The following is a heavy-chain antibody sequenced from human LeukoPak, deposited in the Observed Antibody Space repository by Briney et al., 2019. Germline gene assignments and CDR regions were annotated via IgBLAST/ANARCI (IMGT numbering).Heavy chain of an antibody. V-gene: IGHV1-2*02. Sequence: ASVKVSCKTSGYTFTGYYIHWVRQAPGQGLEWMGWINPNGGDTNYARKFQGRVTMTRDRSISTAYMELSRLRSDDTAVFYCARAFGSGRDTYREGPRDYWGQGTLVTVSS. CDR2: INPNGGDT. CDR3: ARAFGSGRDTYREGPRDY. D-gene: IGHD6-19*01. CDR1: GYTFTGYY. J-gene: IGHJ4*02.